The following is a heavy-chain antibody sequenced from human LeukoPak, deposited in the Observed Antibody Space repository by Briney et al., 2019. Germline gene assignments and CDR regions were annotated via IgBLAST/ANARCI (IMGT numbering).Heavy chain of an antibody. Sequence: PGASVKVSCKASGGTFSSYAISWVRQAPGQGLEWMGRIIPILGIANYAQKFQGRVTITADKSTSTAYMELSSLRSEDTAVYYCARGSAANYYFDYWGQGTLVTVSS. CDR2: IIPILGIA. CDR1: GGTFSSYA. J-gene: IGHJ4*02. CDR3: ARGSAANYYFDY. D-gene: IGHD2-2*01. V-gene: IGHV1-69*04.